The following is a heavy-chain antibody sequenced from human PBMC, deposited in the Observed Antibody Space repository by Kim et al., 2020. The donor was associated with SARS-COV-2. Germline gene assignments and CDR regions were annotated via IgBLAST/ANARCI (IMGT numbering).Heavy chain of an antibody. V-gene: IGHV3-74*01. CDR1: GFTFSSFW. J-gene: IGHJ5*02. CDR2: INSDGSTI. D-gene: IGHD1-26*01. Sequence: GGSLRLSCAASGFTFSSFWMHWVRQAPGKGLVWVSRINSDGSTICYADSVKGRFTISRDNAKNTLYLQMNSLRAEDTAVYYCARVRSGGDSWIDPWGQGTLVTVSS. CDR3: ARVRSGGDSWIDP.